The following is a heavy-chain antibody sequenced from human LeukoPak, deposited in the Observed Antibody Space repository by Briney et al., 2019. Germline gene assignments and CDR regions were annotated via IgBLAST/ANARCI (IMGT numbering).Heavy chain of an antibody. CDR3: AKGRQWLASYFDY. Sequence: GGSLRLSCAASGFSVSNNYMSWVRQAPGKGLEWVSVLFSGGNTYYADSVKGRFTISRDNSKNTLYLQMNSLRAEDTAVYYCAKGRQWLASYFDYWGQGTLVTVSS. V-gene: IGHV3-53*05. J-gene: IGHJ4*02. CDR1: GFSVSNNY. D-gene: IGHD6-19*01. CDR2: LFSGGNT.